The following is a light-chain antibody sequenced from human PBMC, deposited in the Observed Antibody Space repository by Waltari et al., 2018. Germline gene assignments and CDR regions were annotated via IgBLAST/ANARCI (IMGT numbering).Light chain of an antibody. J-gene: IGLJ2*01. V-gene: IGLV3-1*01. Sequence: SYELTQPPSVSVSPGQTASITCSGDKLGDKYACWYQQKPGQSPLLVVYQDTKLPSWIPERFSVSKSWDTASLTITGTQAMDEADYYCQAWDNVPHVVFGGGTKLTV. CDR3: QAWDNVPHVV. CDR1: KLGDKY. CDR2: QDT.